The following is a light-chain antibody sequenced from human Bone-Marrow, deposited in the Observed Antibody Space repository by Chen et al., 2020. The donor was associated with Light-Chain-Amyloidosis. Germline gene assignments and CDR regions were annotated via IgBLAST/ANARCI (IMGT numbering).Light chain of an antibody. Sequence: NFMLTQPHSVSESPGNTVIISCTRSSGSNATNYVQWYQQRPGSSPTTVIYEDDQRPSGVPDRFSGSIDRSSNSASLTISGLKTEDEADYYCQSYQGSSQGVFGGGTKLTVL. CDR2: EDD. J-gene: IGLJ3*02. CDR3: QSYQGSSQGV. CDR1: SGSNATNY. V-gene: IGLV6-57*01.